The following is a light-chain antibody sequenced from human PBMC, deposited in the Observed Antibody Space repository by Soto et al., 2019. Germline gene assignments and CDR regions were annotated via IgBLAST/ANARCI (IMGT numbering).Light chain of an antibody. Sequence: DIQMTQSPSNLSGSVGDRVTITCRASQTISSWLAWYQQKPGKAPKLLIYKASTLKSGVPSRFSGSGSGTEFSLTISSLQPEDFATYYCQQYNAYPWTFGQGTKVDIK. CDR1: QTISSW. CDR2: KAS. J-gene: IGKJ1*01. CDR3: QQYNAYPWT. V-gene: IGKV1-5*03.